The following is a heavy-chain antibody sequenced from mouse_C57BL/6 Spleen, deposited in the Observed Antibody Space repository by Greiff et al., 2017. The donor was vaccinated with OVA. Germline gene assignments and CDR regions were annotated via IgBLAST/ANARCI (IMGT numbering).Heavy chain of an antibody. CDR2: ISSGGSYT. V-gene: IGHV5-6*02. Sequence: EVKLVESGGDLVKPGGSLKLSCAASGFTFSSYGMSWVRQTPDKRLEWVATISSGGSYTYYPDSVKGRFTISRDNAKNTLYLQMSSLKSEDTAMYYCARDPLYAMDYWGQGTSVTVSA. CDR3: ARDPLYAMDY. CDR1: GFTFSSYG. J-gene: IGHJ4*01.